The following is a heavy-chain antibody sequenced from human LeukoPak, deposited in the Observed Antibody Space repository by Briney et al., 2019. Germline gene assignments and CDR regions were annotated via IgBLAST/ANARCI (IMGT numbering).Heavy chain of an antibody. Sequence: SEALSPTCTVSGGSISSYYWSWIRQPPGKGLEWIGYIYYSGSTNYNPSLKSRVTISVDTSKNQFSLKLSSVTAADTAVYYCARDRGEYYFDYWGQGTLVTVSS. V-gene: IGHV4-59*01. CDR1: GGSISSYY. J-gene: IGHJ4*02. CDR2: IYYSGST. D-gene: IGHD3-10*01. CDR3: ARDRGEYYFDY.